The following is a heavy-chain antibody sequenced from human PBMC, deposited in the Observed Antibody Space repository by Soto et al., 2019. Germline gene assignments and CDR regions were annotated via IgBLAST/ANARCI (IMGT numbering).Heavy chain of an antibody. D-gene: IGHD6-13*01. CDR1: GGSISSYY. V-gene: IGHV4-59*12. CDR3: ARDGLWYGSRWYYFDC. J-gene: IGHJ4*02. CDR2: IYYSGST. Sequence: PSETLSLTCTVSGGSISSYYWSWIRQPPGKGLEWIGYIYYSGSTNYNPSLKSRVTISVDTSKNQFSLKLSSVTAADTAIYYCARDGLWYGSRWYYFDCWGQGALVTVSS.